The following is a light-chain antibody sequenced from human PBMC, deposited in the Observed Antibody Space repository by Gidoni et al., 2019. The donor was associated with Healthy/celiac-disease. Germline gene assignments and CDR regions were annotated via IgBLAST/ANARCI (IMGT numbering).Light chain of an antibody. J-gene: IGKJ1*01. CDR3: QQRSNWSWT. Sequence: EIVLTQSPATLALAPGDRATLSCRASQSVSSYLAWYKQKPGQAPRPLIYDASNRATGIPARFSGSVSGTDFTLTISSLEPEDFAVYYCQQRSNWSWTFXQXTKVEIK. CDR2: DAS. CDR1: QSVSSY. V-gene: IGKV3-11*01.